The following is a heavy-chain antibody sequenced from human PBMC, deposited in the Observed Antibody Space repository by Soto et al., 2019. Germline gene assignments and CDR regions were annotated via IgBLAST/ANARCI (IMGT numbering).Heavy chain of an antibody. CDR3: ARHLRPTTGYCPSISCYHFDY. J-gene: IGHJ4*02. D-gene: IGHD2-2*01. V-gene: IGHV4-39*01. Sequence: SETLSLTCTVSGDSISSSRYYWGWVRQPPGKGLEWIGSIYYRGSTYYSPSLKSRVTISVDTSKNQFSLKLSSVTAADTAVYYCARHLRPTTGYCPSISCYHFDYWGQGTLVTVSS. CDR1: GDSISSSRYY. CDR2: IYYRGST.